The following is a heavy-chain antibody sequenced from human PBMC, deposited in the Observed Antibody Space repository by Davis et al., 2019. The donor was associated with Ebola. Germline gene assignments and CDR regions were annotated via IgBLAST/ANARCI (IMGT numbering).Heavy chain of an antibody. CDR3: ARDNGYSSGWYVGD. CDR1: GFTFTNAW. CDR2: ISSDGSST. Sequence: HTGGSLRLSCAGPGFTFTNAWMNWVRQVPGKGLVWVSRISSDGSSTNYADSVKGRFTISRDNAKNSLYLQMNSLRAEDTAVYYCARDNGYSSGWYVGDWGQGTLVTVSS. J-gene: IGHJ4*02. D-gene: IGHD6-19*01. V-gene: IGHV3-74*01.